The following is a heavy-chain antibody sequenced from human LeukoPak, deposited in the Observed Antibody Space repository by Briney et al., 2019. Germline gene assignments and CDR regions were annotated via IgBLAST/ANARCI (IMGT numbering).Heavy chain of an antibody. CDR3: AKDPSAVLHYFDY. CDR1: GFTFSSYA. CDR2: ISGSGGST. J-gene: IGHJ4*02. Sequence: GGSLRLSCAASGFTFSSYAMSWVRQAPGKGLEWVSAISGSGGSTYYADSVKGRFTISRDNSKDTLYLQMNSLRAEDTAVYYCAKDPSAVLHYFDYWGQGTLVTVSS. D-gene: IGHD2-8*02. V-gene: IGHV3-23*01.